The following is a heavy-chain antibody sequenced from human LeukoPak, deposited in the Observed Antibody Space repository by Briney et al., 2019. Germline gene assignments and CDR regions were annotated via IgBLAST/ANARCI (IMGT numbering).Heavy chain of an antibody. V-gene: IGHV1-18*01. CDR1: GYTFTSYS. D-gene: IGHD3-3*01. Sequence: GASVKVSCKASGYTFTSYSISWVRQAPGQGLEWMGWISAYNGNTSYAQKLQGRVTMTTDTSTSTAYMELRSLRSDDTAVYYCARSAYDFWSATTAGDYWGQGTLVTVSS. J-gene: IGHJ4*02. CDR2: ISAYNGNT. CDR3: ARSAYDFWSATTAGDY.